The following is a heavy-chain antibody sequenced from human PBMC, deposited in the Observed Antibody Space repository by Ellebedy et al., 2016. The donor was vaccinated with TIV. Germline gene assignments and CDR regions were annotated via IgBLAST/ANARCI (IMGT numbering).Heavy chain of an antibody. CDR3: ARGGSRLGLNA. CDR2: INNDGSST. D-gene: IGHD2-15*01. V-gene: IGHV3-74*01. J-gene: IGHJ6*02. Sequence: GESLKISCAASGFTFSDHYMDWVRQAPGKGLVWVSRINNDGSSTNYADSVKGRFTISRDNAKNTLYLQMNSLRAEDTAIYYCARGGSRLGLNAWGQGTTVTVSS. CDR1: GFTFSDHY.